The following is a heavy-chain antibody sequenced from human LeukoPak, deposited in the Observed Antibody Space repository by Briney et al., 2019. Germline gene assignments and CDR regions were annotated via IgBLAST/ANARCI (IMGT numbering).Heavy chain of an antibody. CDR3: ATSASPRGSPIFHI. V-gene: IGHV4-61*01. J-gene: IGHJ3*02. CDR2: IYYSGST. Sequence: SETLSLTCSISSGSVSSGSYYFSWIRQPPGQGLAWIGYIYYSGSTNYNPSLKSRVTISLDTSKHQFSLTLSSVTPTDTAVYYSATSASPRGSPIFHIWGQGTMVTVSS. D-gene: IGHD2-2*01. CDR1: SGSVSSGSYY.